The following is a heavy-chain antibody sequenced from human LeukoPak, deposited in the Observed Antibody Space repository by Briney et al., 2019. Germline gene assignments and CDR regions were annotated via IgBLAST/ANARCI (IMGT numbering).Heavy chain of an antibody. CDR2: INHSGST. Sequence: ASETLSLTCRVYGGSFSGYYWSWTRQPPGKGLEWIGEINHSGSTNYNPSLKSRVTISVDTSKNQFSLKLSSVTAADTAVYYSARGEPRIAGAGTGYFQHWGQGTLVTVSS. V-gene: IGHV4-34*01. J-gene: IGHJ1*01. D-gene: IGHD6-13*01. CDR3: ARGEPRIAGAGTGYFQH. CDR1: GGSFSGYY.